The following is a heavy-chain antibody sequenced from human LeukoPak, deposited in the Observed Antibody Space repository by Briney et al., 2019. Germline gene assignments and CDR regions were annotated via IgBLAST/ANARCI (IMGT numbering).Heavy chain of an antibody. Sequence: GGSLRLSCAASGFTFSSYWMSWVRQALGKGLEWVANIKQDGSEKYYVDSVKGRFTISRDNAKNSLYLQMNSLRAEDTTVYYCARDQSGYDFDYWGQGTLVTVSS. V-gene: IGHV3-7*01. J-gene: IGHJ4*02. CDR2: IKQDGSEK. CDR1: GFTFSSYW. D-gene: IGHD5-12*01. CDR3: ARDQSGYDFDY.